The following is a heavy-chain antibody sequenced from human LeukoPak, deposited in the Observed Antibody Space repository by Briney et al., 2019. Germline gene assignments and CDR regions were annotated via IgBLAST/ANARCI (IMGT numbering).Heavy chain of an antibody. V-gene: IGHV4-59*01. CDR2: IYYSGST. Sequence: PSETLSLTCTVSGGSISSYYWSWIRQPPGKGLEWIGYIYYSGSTNYNPSLKSRVTIPVDTSKNQFSLKLSSVTAADTAVYYCVRDLMGVDAFDIWGQGTMVTVSS. CDR1: GGSISSYY. CDR3: VRDLMGVDAFDI. D-gene: IGHD1-26*01. J-gene: IGHJ3*02.